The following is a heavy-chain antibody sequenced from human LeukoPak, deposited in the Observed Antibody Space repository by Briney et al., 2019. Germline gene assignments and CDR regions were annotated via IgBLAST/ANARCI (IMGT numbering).Heavy chain of an antibody. CDR2: IYTSGST. Sequence: SETLSLTCTVSGGSISSGSYYWRWIRQPAGKGLEWIGRIYTSGSTNYNPSLKSRVTISVDTSKNPFSLKLSSVTAVDTAVYYCAREIYGDYGAFGYWGQATLVTVSS. D-gene: IGHD4-17*01. CDR1: GGSISSGSYY. V-gene: IGHV4-61*02. CDR3: AREIYGDYGAFGY. J-gene: IGHJ4*02.